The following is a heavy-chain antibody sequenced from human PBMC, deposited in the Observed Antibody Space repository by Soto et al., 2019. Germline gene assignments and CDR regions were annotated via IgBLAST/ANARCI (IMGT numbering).Heavy chain of an antibody. CDR3: GSSLAAAGTFSYFDY. CDR1: GGTFSSYA. J-gene: IGHJ4*02. Sequence: QVQLVQSGAEVKKPGSSVKVSCKASGGTFSSYAISWVRQAPGQGLEWMGGIIPIFGTANYAQKFQGRVTITPDETTSTGHKELSSLRSEGTAVYYWGSSLAAAGTFSYFDYWGQGTLVTVSS. V-gene: IGHV1-69*05. CDR2: IIPIFGTA. D-gene: IGHD6-13*01.